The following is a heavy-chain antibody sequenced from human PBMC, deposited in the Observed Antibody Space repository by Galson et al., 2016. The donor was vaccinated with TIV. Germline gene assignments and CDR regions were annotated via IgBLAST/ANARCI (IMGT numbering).Heavy chain of an antibody. CDR1: GYAFSTYA. CDR2: INTDNGDA. Sequence: SVKVSCKASGYAFSTYAKHWVRQAPGQRLEWMGWINTDNGDAEFSQKFQGRVTITRDTSASTAYMELSSLTSEDTAVYFCARGGYNYGPRRLSVWGQGTRVTVSS. V-gene: IGHV1-3*04. CDR3: ARGGYNYGPRRLSV. J-gene: IGHJ4*02. D-gene: IGHD5-18*01.